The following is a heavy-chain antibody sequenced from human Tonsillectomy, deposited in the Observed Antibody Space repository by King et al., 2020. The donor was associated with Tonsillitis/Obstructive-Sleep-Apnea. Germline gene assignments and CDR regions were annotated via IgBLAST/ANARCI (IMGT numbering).Heavy chain of an antibody. V-gene: IGHV1-18*01. J-gene: IGHJ4*02. Sequence: QLVQSGAEVKKPGASVKVSCKASCYTFTRYGISWVRQAPGQGLEWMGWISAYNGNTNYAQRLQARVTMTTDTSTSTACIDLRSLRSDDTAVYYCARDSMSHYYDSSCYYTFAYWGQGTLVTVSS. D-gene: IGHD3-22*01. CDR1: CYTFTRYG. CDR3: ARDSMSHYYDSSCYYTFAY. CDR2: ISAYNGNT.